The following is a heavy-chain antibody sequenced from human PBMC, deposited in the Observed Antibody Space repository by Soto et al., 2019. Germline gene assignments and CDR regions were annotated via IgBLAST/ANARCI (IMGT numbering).Heavy chain of an antibody. V-gene: IGHV1-2*02. D-gene: IGHD6-19*01. CDR3: ARPPGYTRDWYYFDS. J-gene: IGHJ4*02. Sequence: ASVKVSCKASGYSLIGYYTHWVRQAPGQGLEWPGRISPKSGTMNYAQKFQGRVTLTWDASLNTAYMELSSLRSDDTALYYCARPPGYTRDWYYFDSWGQGTPVTVSS. CDR1: GYSLIGYY. CDR2: ISPKSGTM.